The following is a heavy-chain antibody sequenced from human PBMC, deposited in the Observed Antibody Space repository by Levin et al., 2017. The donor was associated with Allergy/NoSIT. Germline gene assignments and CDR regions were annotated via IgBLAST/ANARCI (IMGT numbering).Heavy chain of an antibody. J-gene: IGHJ6*03. Sequence: PSETLSLTCAVYGGSFSGYYWSWIRQPPGKGLEWIGEINHSGSTNYNPSLKSRVTISVDTSKNEFSLKLSSVTAADTAVYYCARCMGYYYYMDVWGKGTTVTVSS. D-gene: IGHD2-8*01. V-gene: IGHV4-34*01. CDR1: GGSFSGYY. CDR2: INHSGST. CDR3: ARCMGYYYYMDV.